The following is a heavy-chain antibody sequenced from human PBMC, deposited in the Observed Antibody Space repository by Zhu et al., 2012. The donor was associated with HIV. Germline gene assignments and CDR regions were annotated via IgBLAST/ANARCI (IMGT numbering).Heavy chain of an antibody. CDR2: IFYTGSA. Sequence: QVQVQESGPGLVTPSETLSLTCSVSGDSISSSDYYWGWIRQPPGKGLEWIASIFYTGSAYYNPSLKSRVTISKGTSKNQLSLKLTSVTAADTASYHCAKFDSRSHRAYWGQGTLLTVSS. D-gene: IGHD3-10*01. CDR3: AKFDSRSHRAY. V-gene: IGHV4-39*07. CDR1: GDSISSSDYY. J-gene: IGHJ4*02.